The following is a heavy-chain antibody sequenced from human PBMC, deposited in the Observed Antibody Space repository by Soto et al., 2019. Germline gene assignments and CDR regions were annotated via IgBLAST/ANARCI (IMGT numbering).Heavy chain of an antibody. D-gene: IGHD3-3*01. J-gene: IGHJ5*02. CDR2: IYSSGST. CDR3: ARGQRFSDWFDP. V-gene: IGHV4-4*07. CDR1: GGAINSYY. Sequence: SEPLYLTCTISGGAINSYYWTWIRQPAGKGLEWIGRIYSSGSTKYNPSLQSRVTMSLDTSKNQFSLRLTSVTAADTAVYYCARGQRFSDWFDPWGQGTLVTSPQ.